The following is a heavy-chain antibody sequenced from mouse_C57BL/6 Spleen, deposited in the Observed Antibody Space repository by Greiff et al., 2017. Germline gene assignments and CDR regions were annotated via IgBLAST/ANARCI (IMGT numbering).Heavy chain of an antibody. J-gene: IGHJ2*01. V-gene: IGHV5-16*01. Sequence: EVQLVESEGGLVQPGSSMKLSCTASGFTFSDYYMAWVRQVPEKGLEWVANINYDGSSTYYLDSLKSRFIISRDNAKNILYLQMSSLKSEDTATYYCARMITGFFDYWGQGTTLTVSS. CDR3: ARMITGFFDY. D-gene: IGHD2-4*01. CDR1: GFTFSDYY. CDR2: INYDGSST.